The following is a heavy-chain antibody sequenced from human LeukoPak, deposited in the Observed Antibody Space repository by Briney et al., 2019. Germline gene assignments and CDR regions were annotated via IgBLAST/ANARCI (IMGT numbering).Heavy chain of an antibody. CDR2: IKSKTDGGTT. D-gene: IGHD3-22*01. J-gene: IGHJ4*02. CDR3: TTGHYYDSSGYDY. CDR1: GFTFSNAW. V-gene: IGHV3-15*01. Sequence: PGGSLRLSCAASGFTFSNAWMSWVRQAPGKGLECVGRIKSKTDGGTTDYAAPVKGRFTISRDDSKNTLYLQMNSLKTEDTAVYYCTTGHYYDSSGYDYWGQGTLVTVSS.